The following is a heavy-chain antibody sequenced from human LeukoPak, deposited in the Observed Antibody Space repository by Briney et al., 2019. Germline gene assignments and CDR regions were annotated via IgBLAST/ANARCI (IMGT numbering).Heavy chain of an antibody. D-gene: IGHD2-15*01. CDR3: ATTYCSGGSCYQTLDY. Sequence: PSETLSLTCAVYGGSFSGYYWSWIRQPPGKGLEWIGEINHSGSTNYNPSLKSRVTISVDTSKNQFSLKLSSVTAADTAVYYCATTYCSGGSCYQTLDYWGQGTLVTVSS. V-gene: IGHV4-34*01. J-gene: IGHJ4*02. CDR2: INHSGST. CDR1: GGSFSGYY.